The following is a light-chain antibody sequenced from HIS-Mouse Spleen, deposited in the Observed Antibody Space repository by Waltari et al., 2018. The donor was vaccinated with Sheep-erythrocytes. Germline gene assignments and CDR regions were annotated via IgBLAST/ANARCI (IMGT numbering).Light chain of an antibody. J-gene: IGLJ3*02. Sequence: QSALTQPPSASGSPGQSVTISCTGTSSDVGGSNYVSWYQQHPGTAPKLMIYEVSKRPSGVADRFSGSKSGNTASLTVSGLQAEDEADYYCSSYAGSNNWVFGGGTKLTVL. CDR1: SSDVGGSNY. CDR2: EVS. V-gene: IGLV2-8*01. CDR3: SSYAGSNNWV.